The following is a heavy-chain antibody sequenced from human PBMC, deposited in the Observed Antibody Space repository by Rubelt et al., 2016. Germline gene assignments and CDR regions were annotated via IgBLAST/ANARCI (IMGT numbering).Heavy chain of an antibody. Sequence: RLSCAASGFMFSNFSMNWVRQAPGKGLEWISFIRSNSDTIYYADSVKGRFTVSRDNAKNTLYLQMNSLRAEDTAVYYCARDGVGATGTFDIWGQGTMVTVSS. V-gene: IGHV3-48*04. J-gene: IGHJ3*02. CDR2: IRSNSDTI. CDR3: ARDGVGATGTFDI. D-gene: IGHD1-26*01. CDR1: GFMFSNFS.